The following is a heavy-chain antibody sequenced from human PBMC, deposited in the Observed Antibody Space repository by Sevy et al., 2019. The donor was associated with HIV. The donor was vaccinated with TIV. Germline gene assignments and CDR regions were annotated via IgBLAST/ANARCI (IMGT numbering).Heavy chain of an antibody. V-gene: IGHV4-34*01. D-gene: IGHD3-10*01. CDR2: INHSGDI. CDR3: ARVREYYVGSRSTVAHPYYGMDV. Sequence: SETLSLSCSVDGGSFSDYYWSWIRQSQGKGLEWMAEINHSGDIKYNVSLKSRLTISVDTSKKQFYLKLSLATAADTAVYYCARVREYYVGSRSTVAHPYYGMDVWGQGTTVTVSS. J-gene: IGHJ6*02. CDR1: GGSFSDYY.